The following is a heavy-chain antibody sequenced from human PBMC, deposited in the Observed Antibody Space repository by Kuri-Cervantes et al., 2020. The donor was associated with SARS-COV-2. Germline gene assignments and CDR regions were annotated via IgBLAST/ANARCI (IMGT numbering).Heavy chain of an antibody. J-gene: IGHJ4*02. V-gene: IGHV3-23*01. CDR2: ISGSGGST. CDR3: ARAYCSSTSCQLDY. CDR1: GFTFSSYA. Sequence: ETLSLTCAASGFTFSSYAMSWVRQAPGKGLEWVSAISGSGGSTYYADSVKGRFTISRDNSKNTLYLQMNSLRAEDTTVYYCARAYCSSTSCQLDYWGQGTLVTVSS. D-gene: IGHD2-2*01.